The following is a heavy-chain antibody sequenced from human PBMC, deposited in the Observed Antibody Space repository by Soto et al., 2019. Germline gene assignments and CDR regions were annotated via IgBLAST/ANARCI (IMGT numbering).Heavy chain of an antibody. CDR1: GFTFSSYT. CDR3: ARPYTIGWSYAFDI. V-gene: IGHV3-30-3*01. J-gene: IGHJ3*02. Sequence: QVQLVESGGGVVQPGRSLRLSCVVSGFTFSSYTMHWVRQAPGKGLEWVAVMSYDGGSKSYADSVKGRFTISRDDSKNTLYLQVDSLRTEDTALYYCARPYTIGWSYAFDIWGQGTMVTVSS. CDR2: MSYDGGSK. D-gene: IGHD6-19*01.